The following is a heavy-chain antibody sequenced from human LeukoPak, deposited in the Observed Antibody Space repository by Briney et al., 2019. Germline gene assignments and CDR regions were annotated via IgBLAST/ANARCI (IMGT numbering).Heavy chain of an antibody. D-gene: IGHD6-19*01. V-gene: IGHV4-4*02. CDR1: GGSISSSNW. CDR3: ATTRGDSSGWNYWYFDL. Sequence: SGTLSLTCAVSGGSISSSNWWSWVRQPPGKGLEWIGEIYHSGSTHYNPSLQSRVTISVDKSKNQFSLKLSSVTAADTAVYYCATTRGDSSGWNYWYFDLWGRGTLVTVSS. CDR2: IYHSGST. J-gene: IGHJ2*01.